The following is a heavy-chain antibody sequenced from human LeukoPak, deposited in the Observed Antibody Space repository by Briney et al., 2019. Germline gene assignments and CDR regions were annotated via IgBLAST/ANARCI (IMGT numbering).Heavy chain of an antibody. CDR2: INSSGSSI. CDR3: ARERMGRYYAGGFDY. J-gene: IGHJ4*02. Sequence: GGSLTLSCAASGFTFSSYEVNWVRQAPGKGLEWVSYINSSGSSIYYADYVKGRFNICRDNAKNSLYLQMNSLRAEDTAVYYCARERMGRYYAGGFDYWGQGTLVTVSS. D-gene: IGHD1-26*01. CDR1: GFTFSSYE. V-gene: IGHV3-48*03.